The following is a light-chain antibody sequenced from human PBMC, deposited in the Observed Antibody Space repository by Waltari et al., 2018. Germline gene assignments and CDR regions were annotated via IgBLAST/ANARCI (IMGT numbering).Light chain of an antibody. CDR2: DVS. V-gene: IGLV2-14*03. CDR1: TSDVGGYDY. J-gene: IGLJ1*01. CDR3: SSYTTSGTL. Sequence: QSALTQPASVSGSPGQSIAISCTGTTSDVGGYDYVSWYQQHPGKAPKLMIYDVSNRPSGVSNRFSGSKSGKTASLTIPGLQVEDEADYYCSSYTTSGTLFGTGTKVTVL.